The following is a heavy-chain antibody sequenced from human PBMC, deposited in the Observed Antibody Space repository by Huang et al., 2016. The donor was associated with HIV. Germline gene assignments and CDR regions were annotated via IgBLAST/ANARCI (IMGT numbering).Heavy chain of an antibody. Sequence: QVQLQQWGAGLLRPSKTLSLTCAVYGGSFSVYYGTWIRQPPGKGMEWIGEINHSEITNYNPSFKSRVTISVDTSRNQFSLTLTSVTAADTAVYYCARGQGGYYYYYMDVWVKGTTVTVSS. J-gene: IGHJ6*03. V-gene: IGHV4-34*01. CDR3: ARGQGGYYYYYMDV. CDR1: GGSFSVYY. CDR2: INHSEIT.